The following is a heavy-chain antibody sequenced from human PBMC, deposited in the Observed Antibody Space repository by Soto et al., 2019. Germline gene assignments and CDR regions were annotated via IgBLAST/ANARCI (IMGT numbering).Heavy chain of an antibody. J-gene: IGHJ4*02. CDR1: GGTYSSYT. D-gene: IGHD3-10*01. V-gene: IGHV1-69*02. CDR3: ARGEVFDY. Sequence: SVKLSCKASGGTYSSYTISWVRQAPGQGLEWMGRIIPILGIANYAQKFQGRVTITADKSTSTAYMELGSLRSENTAVYYCARGEVFDYWGQGTLVTVSS. CDR2: IIPILGIA.